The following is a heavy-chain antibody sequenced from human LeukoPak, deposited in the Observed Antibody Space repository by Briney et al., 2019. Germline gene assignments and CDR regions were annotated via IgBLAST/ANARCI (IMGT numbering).Heavy chain of an antibody. J-gene: IGHJ4*02. Sequence: ASVKVSCKASGYTFTSYGISWVRQAPGQGLEWMGWIKPNSGGTSYAQKFQGRVTMTRDTSMRTAYMELRTLRSDGTAVYYCARDGHDSSGYYNDYWGQGTLVTVSS. V-gene: IGHV1-2*02. CDR2: IKPNSGGT. CDR3: ARDGHDSSGYYNDY. D-gene: IGHD3-22*01. CDR1: GYTFTSYG.